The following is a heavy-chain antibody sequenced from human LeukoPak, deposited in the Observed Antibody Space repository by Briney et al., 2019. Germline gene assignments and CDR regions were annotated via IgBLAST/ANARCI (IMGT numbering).Heavy chain of an antibody. V-gene: IGHV1-8*01. CDR3: ARNRAVAGVRGPLGY. J-gene: IGHJ4*02. D-gene: IGHD6-19*01. CDR1: GYTFTCYD. Sequence: PGASVKFSCTASGYTFTCYDINWVRQATGQGLEWMGWMNPNSGNTGYAQKFQGRVTMTRNTSISTAYMELSSLRSEDTAVYYCARNRAVAGVRGPLGYWGQGTLVTVSS. CDR2: MNPNSGNT.